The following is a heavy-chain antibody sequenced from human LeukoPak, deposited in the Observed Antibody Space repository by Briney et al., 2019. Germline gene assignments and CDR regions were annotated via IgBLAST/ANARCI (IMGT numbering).Heavy chain of an antibody. CDR3: ARFIINYYSHFDY. CDR1: GFTFSSYE. CDR2: ISSSGSTI. D-gene: IGHD3-22*01. V-gene: IGHV3-48*03. J-gene: IGHJ4*02. Sequence: GGSLRLSCAASGFTFSSYEMNWVRQAPGKGLEWVSYISSSGSTIYYADSVKGRFTISRDNAKNSLYLQMNSLRAEDTAIYYCARFIINYYSHFDYWGQGTLVTVSS.